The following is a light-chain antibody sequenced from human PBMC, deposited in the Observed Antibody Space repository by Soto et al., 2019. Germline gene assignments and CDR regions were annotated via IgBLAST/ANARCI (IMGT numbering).Light chain of an antibody. V-gene: IGKV3-20*01. CDR3: RQSATSPRT. J-gene: IGKJ1*01. CDR1: QTVGNNY. CDR2: GAS. Sequence: EIVLTQSPGTLSLSPGERATLSCRASQTVGNNYLDWYQQKPGQATRLLIYGASSRATVIPDRFSGSGSGTDCTLTISRLEPEDFAVYYCRQSATSPRTFGQGTKVEIK.